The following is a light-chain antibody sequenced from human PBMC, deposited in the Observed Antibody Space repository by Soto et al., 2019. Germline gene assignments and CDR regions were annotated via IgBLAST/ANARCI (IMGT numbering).Light chain of an antibody. CDR2: DVS. CDR1: SSDVGGYNY. J-gene: IGLJ3*02. V-gene: IGLV2-14*01. Sequence: QSAPTQPASVSGSPGLSITISCTGTSSDVGGYNYVSWYQQHPDKAPKLMIYDVSNRPSGVSNRFSGSKSGNTASLTISGLQAEDEADYYCSSYTSTRTVVFGGGTKLTVL. CDR3: SSYTSTRTVV.